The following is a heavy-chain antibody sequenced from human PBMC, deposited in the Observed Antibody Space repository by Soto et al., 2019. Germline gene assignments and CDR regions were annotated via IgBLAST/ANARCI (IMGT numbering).Heavy chain of an antibody. CDR1: GFSLSTSGVG. J-gene: IGHJ6*03. CDR3: AHSIWYQLPQLYYYYMVV. Sequence: ESGPTLVNPTQTLTLTCTFSGFSLSTSGVGVGWIRQPPGKALEWLALIYWDDDKRYSPSLKSRLTITKDTSKNQVVLTMTNMDPVDTATYYCAHSIWYQLPQLYYYYMVVWGKGTTVTGSS. CDR2: IYWDDDK. V-gene: IGHV2-5*02. D-gene: IGHD2-2*01.